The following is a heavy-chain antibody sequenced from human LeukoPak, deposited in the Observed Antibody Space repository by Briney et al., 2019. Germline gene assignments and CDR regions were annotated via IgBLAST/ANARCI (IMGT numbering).Heavy chain of an antibody. V-gene: IGHV1-2*06. J-gene: IGHJ4*02. Sequence: ASVKVSRKASGYTFTDYYMHWVRQAPGQGLEWMGRINPNSGGTNYAQKFQGRVTMTRDTSISTAYMELSRLRSDDTAIYYCARVLVANAAGYWGQGTLVTVSS. CDR3: ARVLVANAAGY. CDR1: GYTFTDYY. CDR2: INPNSGGT. D-gene: IGHD5-12*01.